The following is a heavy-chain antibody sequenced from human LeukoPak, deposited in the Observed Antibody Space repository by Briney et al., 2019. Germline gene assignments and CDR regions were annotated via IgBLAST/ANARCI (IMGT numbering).Heavy chain of an antibody. V-gene: IGHV3-48*01. J-gene: IGHJ4*02. CDR3: AKESITGVYYFDY. CDR1: GFTFSSYS. CDR2: ISSSSSTI. D-gene: IGHD1-14*01. Sequence: PGGSLRLSCAASGFTFSSYSMNWVRQAPGKGLEWVSYISSSSSTIYYADSVKGRFTISRDNAKNSLYLQMNSLRAEDTAVYYCAKESITGVYYFDYWGQGTLVTVSS.